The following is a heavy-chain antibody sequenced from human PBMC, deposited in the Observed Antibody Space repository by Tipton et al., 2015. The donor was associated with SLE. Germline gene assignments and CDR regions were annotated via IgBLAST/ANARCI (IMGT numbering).Heavy chain of an antibody. V-gene: IGHV4-39*07. CDR2: INYSGST. CDR1: GDSTSSSNYY. CDR3: RVKARDYCYMDV. D-gene: IGHD3-22*01. J-gene: IGHJ6*03. Sequence: TLSLTCTVSGDSTSSSNYYWGWIRQPPGRGLEWIGRINYSGSTTYNPSLMSRVTISLDTSKNQFSLRLSSVTAADTAVYFCRVKARDYCYMDVWGKGTTVTVSS.